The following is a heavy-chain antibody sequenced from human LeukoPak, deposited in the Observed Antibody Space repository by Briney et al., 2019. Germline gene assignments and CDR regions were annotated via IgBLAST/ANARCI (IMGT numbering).Heavy chain of an antibody. CDR2: IKQDASER. J-gene: IGHJ5*02. CDR1: GFTISDYW. D-gene: IGHD3-16*01. V-gene: IGHV3-7*01. Sequence: PRGSLRLSCAASGFTISDYWMTWVRQAPGKGLEWVANIKQDASERTYVDSVKGRFTISRDNAKNSIFLQMNSLRVEDMATYYCVRDGGTDWYDPWGQGILASVSS. CDR3: VRDGGTDWYDP.